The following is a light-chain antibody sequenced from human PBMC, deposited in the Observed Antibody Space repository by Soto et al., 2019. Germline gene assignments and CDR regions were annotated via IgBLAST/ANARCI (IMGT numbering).Light chain of an antibody. J-gene: IGKJ4*01. Sequence: QMTQSPASLSASVGDRVTITCRASRDISDYLNWFQHKPGRAPKLLIYAASVLHSGVPARFSGRGSESGTEYTLTISSLQPEDSATYYWQQSYRPPLTFGGRTRVEIK. V-gene: IGKV1-39*01. CDR3: QQSYRPPLT. CDR2: AAS. CDR1: RDISDY.